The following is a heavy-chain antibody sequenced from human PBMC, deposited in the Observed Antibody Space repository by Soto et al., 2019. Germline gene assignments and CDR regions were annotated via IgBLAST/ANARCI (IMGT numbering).Heavy chain of an antibody. Sequence: SETRSLTCTVSGGSISSYYWSWIRQPPGKGLEWVGYIYYSGSTNYNPSLKSRVTISVDTSKNQFSLKLSSVTAADTAVYYCARLPFWSGYYGYWGQGTLVTVSS. V-gene: IGHV4-59*08. CDR1: GGSISSYY. J-gene: IGHJ4*02. CDR2: IYYSGST. D-gene: IGHD3-3*01. CDR3: ARLPFWSGYYGY.